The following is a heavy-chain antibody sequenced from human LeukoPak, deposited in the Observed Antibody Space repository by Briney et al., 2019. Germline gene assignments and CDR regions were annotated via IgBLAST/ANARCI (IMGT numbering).Heavy chain of an antibody. CDR1: GFPFSSYP. CDR2: ISSSAGNT. J-gene: IGHJ4*02. Sequence: GGSLTLSCAASGFPFSSYPMSWVRQAPGKGLEWVSSISSSAGNTYYADSVKGRFTISRDYSKNTLYLQMNSLRAEDTAIYYCAKNRGFRGVIVVPPLDFWGQGNLVTVSS. CDR3: AKNRGFRGVIVVPPLDF. V-gene: IGHV3-23*01. D-gene: IGHD3-16*02.